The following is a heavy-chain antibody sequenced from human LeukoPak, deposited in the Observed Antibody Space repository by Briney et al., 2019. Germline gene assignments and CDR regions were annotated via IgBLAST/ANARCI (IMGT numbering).Heavy chain of an antibody. CDR1: GFIFSSYA. D-gene: IGHD5-24*01. J-gene: IGHJ4*02. Sequence: GGSLRLSCAASGFIFSSYAMTWVRQAPGKGLEWVSAVSGSGDYTYYADSVKGRFTISRDNSKNTLYLQMDSLRAEDTAVYYCARAKDGTNILDYWGQGTLVTVSS. CDR3: ARAKDGTNILDY. CDR2: VSGSGDYT. V-gene: IGHV3-23*01.